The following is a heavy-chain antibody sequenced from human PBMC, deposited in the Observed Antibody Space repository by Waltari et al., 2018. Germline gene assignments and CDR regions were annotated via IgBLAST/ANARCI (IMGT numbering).Heavy chain of an antibody. J-gene: IGHJ6*02. D-gene: IGHD2-8*02. CDR2: ISSSSSTI. Sequence: EVQLVESGGGLVQPGGSLRLSCAASGFTFSSYSMNWVRQAPGKGLEWVSYISSSSSTIYYADSVKGRFTISRDNAKNSLYLQMNSLRAEDTAVYYCARGAYCTGGVCYYYYGMDVWGQGTTVTVSS. V-gene: IGHV3-48*01. CDR3: ARGAYCTGGVCYYYYGMDV. CDR1: GFTFSSYS.